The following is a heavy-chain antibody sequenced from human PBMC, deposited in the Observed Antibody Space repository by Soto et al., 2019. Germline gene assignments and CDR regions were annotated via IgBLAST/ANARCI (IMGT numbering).Heavy chain of an antibody. CDR2: MYTSGNT. CDR1: GASIRDYY. CDR3: ARMYKSGYYRPEGDYYFSGLDV. D-gene: IGHD3-22*01. V-gene: IGHV4-4*07. Sequence: QVQLQESGPGLVKPSETLSVTCSVSGASIRDYYWSWIRQPAGKGLEWIGRMYTSGNTKYNPSLKSRLSISTVTSVNQFSLTLRSVTASDTAIYFCARMYKSGYYRPEGDYYFSGLDVWGQGTTVTVSS. J-gene: IGHJ6*02.